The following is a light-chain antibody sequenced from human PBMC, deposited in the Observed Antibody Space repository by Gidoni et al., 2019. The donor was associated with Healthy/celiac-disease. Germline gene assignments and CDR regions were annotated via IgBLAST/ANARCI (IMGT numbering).Light chain of an antibody. CDR3: QQYGSSPRVT. CDR1: QSVSSSY. J-gene: IGKJ5*01. V-gene: IGKV3-20*01. CDR2: GAS. Sequence: EIGLTQSPGTLSLSPGEGATLSCRASQSVSSSYLAWYQQKPGQAPRLLIYGASSRATGIPDRFSGSGSGTDFTLTISRLEPEDFAVYYCQQYGSSPRVTFGQGTRLEIK.